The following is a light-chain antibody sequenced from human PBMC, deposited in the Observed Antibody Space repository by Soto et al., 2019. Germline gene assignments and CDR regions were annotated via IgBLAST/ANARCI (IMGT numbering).Light chain of an antibody. V-gene: IGLV2-14*01. Sequence: QSALTQPASVSGSPGQSITISCTGTSSDVGGYNYVSWYQQHPGKAPQLMIYDVSNRPSGVSNRFSGSKSGNTASLTISGLQAEDEADYYCSSYTSSSTLGFGGGTEVTVL. CDR1: SSDVGGYNY. CDR2: DVS. J-gene: IGLJ2*01. CDR3: SSYTSSSTLG.